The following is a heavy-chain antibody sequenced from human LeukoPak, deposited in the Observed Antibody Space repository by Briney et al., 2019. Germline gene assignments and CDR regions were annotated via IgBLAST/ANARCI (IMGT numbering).Heavy chain of an antibody. D-gene: IGHD2-2*01. CDR1: GFTVSSNN. CDR2: IYSGGTT. Sequence: GGSLRLSCEASGFTVSSNNMGWFRQAPDKGLEWVSVIYSGGTTYYADSVKGRFTISRDISKNTVFLQMNSLRAEDTAVYYCARNFGTSYNSWGQGILVTVSS. V-gene: IGHV3-53*01. J-gene: IGHJ4*02. CDR3: ARNFGTSYNS.